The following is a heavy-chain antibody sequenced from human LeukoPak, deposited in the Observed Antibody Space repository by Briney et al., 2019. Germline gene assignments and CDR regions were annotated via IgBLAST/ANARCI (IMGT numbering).Heavy chain of an antibody. D-gene: IGHD6-19*01. CDR2: IYYSGTT. V-gene: IGHV4-39*01. CDR3: ARHIGRVSGSMGAFDI. CDR1: GGSISSGSYY. Sequence: SETLSLTCTVSGGSISSGSYYWGWIRQPPGKGLEWMGSIYYSGTTYYSPSLKSRVTISVDTSKNQFSLRLSSVTAADTAVYCCARHIGRVSGSMGAFDIWGQGTMVTVSS. J-gene: IGHJ3*02.